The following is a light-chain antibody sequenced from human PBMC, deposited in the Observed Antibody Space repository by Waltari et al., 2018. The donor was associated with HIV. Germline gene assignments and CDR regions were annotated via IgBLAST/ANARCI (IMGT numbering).Light chain of an antibody. CDR2: GAF. J-gene: IGKJ2*03. Sequence: DIVLTQSPGTLSLSPGHRATLSCRASQSVPSTFLAWYQQKRGQAPRLLIYGAFSRASGIPDRFRGGGSGADFTLTISRLEPEDFAVYYCLQYGSLPYSFGQGTKLEIK. V-gene: IGKV3-20*01. CDR3: LQYGSLPYS. CDR1: QSVPSTF.